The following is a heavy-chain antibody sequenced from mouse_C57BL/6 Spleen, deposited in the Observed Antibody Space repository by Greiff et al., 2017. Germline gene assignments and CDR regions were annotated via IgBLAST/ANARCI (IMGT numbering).Heavy chain of an antibody. D-gene: IGHD1-1*01. V-gene: IGHV14-4*01. J-gene: IGHJ2*01. CDR2: IDPENGDT. Sequence: VQLQQSGAELVRPGASVKLSCTASGFNIKDDYMHWVKQRPEQGLEWIGWIDPENGDTEYASKFQGKATITADTSSNTAYLQLSSLTSEDTAVDYCTTFFYYGSRGNYWGQGTTLTVSS. CDR1: GFNIKDDY. CDR3: TTFFYYGSRGNY.